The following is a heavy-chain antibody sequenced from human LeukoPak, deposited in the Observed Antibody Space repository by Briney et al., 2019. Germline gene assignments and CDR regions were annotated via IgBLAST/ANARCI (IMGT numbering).Heavy chain of an antibody. CDR3: AKDPVRGLRPEY. D-gene: IGHD1-14*01. V-gene: IGHV3-30*18. J-gene: IGHJ4*02. CDR2: TSYDGDAK. CDR1: GFTFSKFG. Sequence: GRSLRLSCTTSGFTFSKFGMHWIRQAPGKGLEWVAVTSYDGDAKFYADSVRGRFTISRDNSKNTLYLQMDSLTPEDTAVYYCAKDPVRGLRPEYWGQGTLVTVSS.